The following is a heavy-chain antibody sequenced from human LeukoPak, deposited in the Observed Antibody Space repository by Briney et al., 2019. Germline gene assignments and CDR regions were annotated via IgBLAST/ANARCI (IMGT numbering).Heavy chain of an antibody. Sequence: SETLSLTCTVSGGSISSYYWSWIRQPAGKGLEWIGRIYTSGSTNYNTSLKSRVTMSVDTSKNQFSLKLSSVTAADTAVYYRARGAVEDYYYYGMDVWGQGTTVTVSS. CDR1: GGSISSYY. V-gene: IGHV4-4*07. J-gene: IGHJ6*02. CDR2: IYTSGST. D-gene: IGHD5-24*01. CDR3: ARGAVEDYYYYGMDV.